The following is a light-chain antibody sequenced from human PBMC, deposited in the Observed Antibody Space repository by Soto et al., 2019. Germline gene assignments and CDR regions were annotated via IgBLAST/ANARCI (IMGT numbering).Light chain of an antibody. CDR2: DAS. CDR1: QGISKY. J-gene: IGKJ3*01. V-gene: IGKV1-16*02. Sequence: DIQMTQSPSSLSASVGDRVTIPCRASQGISKYLAWFQQKPGKAPKSLIYDASTLQSGVPSKFSGSGSGTDFTLTINSLQPEDFATYYCQQYKSYPFTFGPGTKVDI. CDR3: QQYKSYPFT.